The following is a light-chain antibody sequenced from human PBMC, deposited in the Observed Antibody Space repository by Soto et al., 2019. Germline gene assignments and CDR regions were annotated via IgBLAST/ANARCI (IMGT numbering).Light chain of an antibody. CDR2: EAS. CDR1: QTITNW. V-gene: IGKV1-5*03. Sequence: DIQMTQSPSTLSASVGDRVTITCRASQTITNWLAWYQQKPGKAPKLLIYEASNLESGVPSRFSGSGSGTEFTLTISSLQPDDFATYYCQQYNIYSTFGGGTKVEIK. CDR3: QQYNIYST. J-gene: IGKJ4*01.